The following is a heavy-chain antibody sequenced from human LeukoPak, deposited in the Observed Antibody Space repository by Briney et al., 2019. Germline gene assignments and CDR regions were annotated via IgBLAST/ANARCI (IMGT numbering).Heavy chain of an antibody. J-gene: IGHJ4*02. CDR3: ARGLSIRYDQDLALDY. D-gene: IGHD3-16*02. CDR2: IIPIFGTA. V-gene: IGHV1-69*13. Sequence: ASVKVSCKASGGTFSSYAISWVRQAPGQGLEWMGGIIPIFGTANYAQKFQGRVTITADESTSTAYMELSSLRSEDTAVYYCARGLSIRYDQDLALDYWGQGTLVTVSS. CDR1: GGTFSSYA.